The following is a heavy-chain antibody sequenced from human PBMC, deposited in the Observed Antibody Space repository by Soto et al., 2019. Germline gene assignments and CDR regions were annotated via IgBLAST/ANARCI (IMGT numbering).Heavy chain of an antibody. CDR2: ISGSGGST. Sequence: PGGSLRLSCAASGFTFSSYAMSWVRQAPGKGLEWVSAISGSGGSTYYADSVKGRFTISRDNSKNTLYLQMNSLRAEDTAVYYSAKEGNGARLEDYYVMAFWGKGTTVPVSS. CDR1: GFTFSSYA. D-gene: IGHD3-10*01. V-gene: IGHV3-23*01. J-gene: IGHJ6*04. CDR3: AKEGNGARLEDYYVMAF.